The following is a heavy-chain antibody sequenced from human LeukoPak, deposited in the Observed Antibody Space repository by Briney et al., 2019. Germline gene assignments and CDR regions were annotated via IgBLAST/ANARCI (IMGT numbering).Heavy chain of an antibody. CDR1: GYIFINYG. V-gene: IGHV1-18*01. Sequence: ASVKVSCKASGYIFINYGISWVRQAPGQGLECMGWISAYNGNTNYARKLQGRVTMTTDTSTSTAYMELRSLRSDDTAVYYCARDYYDSSGYLDYWGQGALVTVSS. CDR3: ARDYYDSSGYLDY. J-gene: IGHJ4*02. D-gene: IGHD3-22*01. CDR2: ISAYNGNT.